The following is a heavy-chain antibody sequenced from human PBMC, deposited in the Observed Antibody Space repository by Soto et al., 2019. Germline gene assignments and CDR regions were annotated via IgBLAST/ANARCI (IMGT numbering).Heavy chain of an antibody. Sequence: QVQLEQSAPEVKKPGASVKVSCKASGYTFTTYGISWVRQAPGEGLEWLGWINPHNGNTNYAQNLQGRVFMTADTSTNTAYMELRSLRSDDTAIYYCTREGSAPYYYSAMDAWGQGTTVTVSS. J-gene: IGHJ6*02. CDR2: INPHNGNT. V-gene: IGHV1-18*01. CDR3: TREGSAPYYYSAMDA. CDR1: GYTFTTYG. D-gene: IGHD3-10*01.